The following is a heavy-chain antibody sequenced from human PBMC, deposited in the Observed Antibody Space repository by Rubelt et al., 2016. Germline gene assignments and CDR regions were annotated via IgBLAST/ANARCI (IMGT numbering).Heavy chain of an antibody. Sequence: QVQLVQSGAEVKKPGASVKVSCKASGYTFTSYGISWVRQAPGQGLEWMGWISAYNGNTNYAQKLQGRVTMTTDTATSTDYMALSSLGSDDAAGYYCARDVGSNSVLYYFDYWGQGTLVTVSS. V-gene: IGHV1-18*01. CDR1: GYTFTSYG. D-gene: IGHD4-23*01. CDR2: ISAYNGNT. J-gene: IGHJ4*02. CDR3: ARDVGSNSVLYYFDY.